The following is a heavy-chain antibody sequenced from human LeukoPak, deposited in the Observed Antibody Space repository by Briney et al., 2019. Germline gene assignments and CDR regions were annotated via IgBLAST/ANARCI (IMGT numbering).Heavy chain of an antibody. CDR1: GGSISSSSYY. CDR3: WVMEYGDYYFDY. CDR2: IYYSGST. J-gene: IGHJ4*02. Sequence: PSETLSLTCTVSGGSISSSSYYWGWIRQPPGKGLEWIGSIYYSGSTYYNPSLKSRVTISVDTSKNQFSLKLSSVTAADTAVYYLWVMEYGDYYFDYRGQGTLVTVSS. D-gene: IGHD4-17*01. V-gene: IGHV4-39*01.